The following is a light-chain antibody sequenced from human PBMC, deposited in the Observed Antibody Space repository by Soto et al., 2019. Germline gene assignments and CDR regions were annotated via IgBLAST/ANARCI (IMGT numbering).Light chain of an antibody. Sequence: EIVLTQSPGTLSLSPGERATLSCRASQSVSSSYLAWYQQKPGQAPRLLIYGASSRATGIPDRFSGSGSGTGFTLTISRLEPEDFAVYYCQQYGSSPRVTFGPGTKVDIK. CDR2: GAS. CDR3: QQYGSSPRVT. CDR1: QSVSSSY. V-gene: IGKV3-20*01. J-gene: IGKJ3*01.